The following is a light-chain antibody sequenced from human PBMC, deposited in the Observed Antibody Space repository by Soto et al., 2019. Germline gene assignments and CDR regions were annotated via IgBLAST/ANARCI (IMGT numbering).Light chain of an antibody. CDR1: SSNIGAGYD. V-gene: IGLV1-40*01. CDR2: GNN. CDR3: QSYDSSLTGSKV. Sequence: QSVLTQPPSVSGAPGQRVTISCTGSSSNIGAGYDVHWYQQLPGTAPKLLIYGNNKRPSGVPERFSGSKSGTSASLAITGLQAEDEADYYCQSYDSSLTGSKVFGGGTKLTVL. J-gene: IGLJ2*01.